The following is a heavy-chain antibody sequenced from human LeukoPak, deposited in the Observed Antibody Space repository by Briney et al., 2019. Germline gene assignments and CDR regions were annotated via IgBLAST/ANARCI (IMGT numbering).Heavy chain of an antibody. CDR1: GGSISSSSYY. CDR2: IYYSGST. J-gene: IGHJ4*02. CDR3: ARHGSSWYYFDY. D-gene: IGHD6-13*01. V-gene: IGHV4-39*01. Sequence: SETLSLTCTVSGGSISSSSYYWGWIRQPPGKGLEWIGSIYYSGSTYYNPSLKSRVTISVDTSKNQFSLKLSSVAAADTAVYYCARHGSSWYYFDYWGQGTLVTVSS.